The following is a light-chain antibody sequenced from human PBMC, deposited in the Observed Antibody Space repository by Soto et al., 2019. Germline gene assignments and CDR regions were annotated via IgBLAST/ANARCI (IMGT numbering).Light chain of an antibody. V-gene: IGLV2-14*01. Sequence: QSALTQPASVSGSPGQSISISCTGTSSDIGAYNYVFWYQQYPGKAPKLMICEVSNRPSGVSNRFSGSKSDNTASLTISGLQPEDEADYYCSSYTTRYTHVFGTGTKLTVL. J-gene: IGLJ1*01. CDR3: SSYTTRYTHV. CDR1: SSDIGAYNY. CDR2: EVS.